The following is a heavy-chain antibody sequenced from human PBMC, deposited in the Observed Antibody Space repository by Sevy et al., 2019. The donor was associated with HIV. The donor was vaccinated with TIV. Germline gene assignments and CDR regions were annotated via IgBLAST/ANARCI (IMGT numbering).Heavy chain of an antibody. CDR2: LNGSGGRT. J-gene: IGHJ3*02. D-gene: IGHD1-26*01. CDR1: GFTFSSFA. CDR3: AKDTVSGSYLNDAFDI. Sequence: GGSLRLSCAASGFTFSSFAMSWVRQTPGKGLEWVSGLNGSGGRTYYPDPVKGRFTISRDNSKNTLYLQMNSLRAEDTAVYYCAKDTVSGSYLNDAFDIWGQGTMVTVSS. V-gene: IGHV3-23*01.